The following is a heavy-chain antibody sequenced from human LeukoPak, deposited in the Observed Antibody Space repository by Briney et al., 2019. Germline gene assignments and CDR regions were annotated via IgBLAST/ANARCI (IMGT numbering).Heavy chain of an antibody. J-gene: IGHJ6*04. CDR2: IYYRRDT. CDR3: ARASTVTTVDV. Sequence: SETLSLTCTVSGDSISGYFWTWIRQPPGKGLEWIGYIYYRRDTNYNSSLKSRVTISVDTSKNQFSLKLSSVTTADTAVYYCARASTVTTVDVWGTGTTVTVSS. CDR1: GDSISGYF. V-gene: IGHV4-59*01. D-gene: IGHD4-17*01.